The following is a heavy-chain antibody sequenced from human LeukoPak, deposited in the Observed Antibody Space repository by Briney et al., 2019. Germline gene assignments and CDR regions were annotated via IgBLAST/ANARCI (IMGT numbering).Heavy chain of an antibody. CDR2: ISYHGGNK. V-gene: IGHV3-30*18. CDR3: AKNTHAYAEIFDY. J-gene: IGHJ4*02. Sequence: GGSLRLSCAASEFTFSSYAMHWVRQAPGKGLEWVAFISYHGGNKYYADSVKGRFTISRDNSKNTLFLQMNSLRAEDTAVYYCAKNTHAYAEIFDYWGQGTLVTVSS. CDR1: EFTFSSYA. D-gene: IGHD2-2*01.